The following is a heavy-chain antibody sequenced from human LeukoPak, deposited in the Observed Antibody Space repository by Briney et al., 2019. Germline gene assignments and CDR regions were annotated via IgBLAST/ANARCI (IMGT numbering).Heavy chain of an antibody. CDR1: GYTFTSYD. CDR2: MNPISGNT. D-gene: IGHD5-12*01. J-gene: IGHJ6*02. CDR3: ARGAVATIPYYYYYYGMDV. Sequence: VASVKVSCKASGYTFTSYDINWVRQATGQGLEWMGWMNPISGNTGYAQKFQGRVTMTRNTSISTAYMELSSLRSEDTAVYYCARGAVATIPYYYYYYGMDVWGQGTTVTVSS. V-gene: IGHV1-8*01.